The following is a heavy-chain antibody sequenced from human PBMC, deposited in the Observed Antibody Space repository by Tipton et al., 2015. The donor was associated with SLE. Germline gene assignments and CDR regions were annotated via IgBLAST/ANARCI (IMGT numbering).Heavy chain of an antibody. CDR3: AFTVTTDWYFDL. J-gene: IGHJ2*01. CDR1: GYTFTGYY. D-gene: IGHD4-17*01. CDR2: INPNSGGP. Sequence: SGAEVKKPGASVKVSCKASGYTFTGYYMHWVRQAPGQGLEWMGRINPNSGGPTYAQKFQGRVTMTRDTSISTAYMELSRLRSDDTPVYYCAFTVTTDWYFDLWRRGTLVTVSS. V-gene: IGHV1-2*06.